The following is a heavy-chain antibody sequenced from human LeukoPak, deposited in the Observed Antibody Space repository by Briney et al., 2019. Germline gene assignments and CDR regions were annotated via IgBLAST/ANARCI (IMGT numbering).Heavy chain of an antibody. Sequence: GGSLRLSCAASGFTFSTYAMTWVRQAPGKGLEWVSGISTSGDRTYYADSVKGRFTISRDNAKNTLYLQMNSLRAEDTAVYYCARGRYYGMDVWGQGTTVTVSS. CDR2: ISTSGDRT. CDR3: ARGRYYGMDV. V-gene: IGHV3-23*01. J-gene: IGHJ6*02. CDR1: GFTFSTYA. D-gene: IGHD3-10*01.